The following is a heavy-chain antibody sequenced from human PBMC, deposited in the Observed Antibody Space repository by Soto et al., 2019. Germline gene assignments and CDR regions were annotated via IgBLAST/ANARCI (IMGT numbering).Heavy chain of an antibody. Sequence: EVQLLESGGGLVQPGGSLRLSCAGSGFTFSDYAVSWVRQAPGTGLEWVSAISDAGGATYYADSVKGRFTVSRDNPKNTLYLQMNSLRAEDTAVYYCAKGGGGQWLAYFDYWGQGTLVTVSS. V-gene: IGHV3-23*01. CDR1: GFTFSDYA. CDR2: ISDAGGAT. CDR3: AKGGGGQWLAYFDY. J-gene: IGHJ4*02. D-gene: IGHD6-19*01.